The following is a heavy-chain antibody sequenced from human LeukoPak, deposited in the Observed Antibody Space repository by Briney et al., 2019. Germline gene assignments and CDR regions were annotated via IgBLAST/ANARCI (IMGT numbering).Heavy chain of an antibody. Sequence: SETLSLTCTVSGGSISSYYWSWIRRPPGKGLEWIGYIYYSGSTNYNPSLKSRVTISVDTPKNQFSLKLSSVTAADTAVYYCARANLWFGTRTAGYFDYWGQGTLVTVSS. V-gene: IGHV4-59*01. CDR3: ARANLWFGTRTAGYFDY. CDR1: GGSISSYY. CDR2: IYYSGST. J-gene: IGHJ4*02. D-gene: IGHD3-10*01.